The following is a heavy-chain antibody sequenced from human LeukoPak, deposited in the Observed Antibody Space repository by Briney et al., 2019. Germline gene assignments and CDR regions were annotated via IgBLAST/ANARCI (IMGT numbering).Heavy chain of an antibody. Sequence: SETLSLTCTVSGGSISSYYWSWIRQPAGKGLEWIGRIYTSGSTNYNPSLKSRVTMSVDTSKNQFSLKLSSVTAADTAVYYCARDLGMVRGVIFVRWFNPWGQGTLVTVSS. V-gene: IGHV4-4*07. CDR1: GGSISSYY. CDR2: IYTSGST. J-gene: IGHJ5*02. CDR3: ARDLGMVRGVIFVRWFNP. D-gene: IGHD3-10*01.